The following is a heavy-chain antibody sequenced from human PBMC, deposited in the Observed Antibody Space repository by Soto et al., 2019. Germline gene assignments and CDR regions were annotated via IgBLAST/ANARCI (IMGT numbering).Heavy chain of an antibody. CDR3: AKASGYCSSTSCYGPAFDY. D-gene: IGHD2-2*01. J-gene: IGHJ4*02. CDR2: ISGSGGST. Sequence: PGGSLRLSCAASGFTFSSYAMSWVRQAPGKGLEWVSAISGSGGSTYYADSVKGRFTISRDNSKNTLYLQMNSLRAEDTAVYCCAKASGYCSSTSCYGPAFDYWGQGTLVTVSS. CDR1: GFTFSSYA. V-gene: IGHV3-23*01.